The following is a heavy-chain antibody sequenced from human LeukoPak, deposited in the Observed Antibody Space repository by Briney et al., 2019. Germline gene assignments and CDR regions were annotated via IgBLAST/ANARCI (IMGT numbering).Heavy chain of an antibody. J-gene: IGHJ4*02. CDR2: IKEDGGET. Sequence: GGTLRLSCVASGFVFSNYWMGWVRQAPGKGLEWVANIKEDGGETYYVDSVKGRFTISRDNAKNSLDLQMNSLRDEDTAVYYCARRKEVQTTFDYWGQGTLVTVSS. CDR3: ARRKEVQTTFDY. CDR1: GFVFSNYW. V-gene: IGHV3-7*01. D-gene: IGHD4/OR15-4a*01.